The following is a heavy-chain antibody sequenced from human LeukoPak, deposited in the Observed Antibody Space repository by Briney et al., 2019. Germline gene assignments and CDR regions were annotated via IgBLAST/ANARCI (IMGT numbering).Heavy chain of an antibody. V-gene: IGHV4-34*01. D-gene: IGHD3-10*01. J-gene: IGHJ4*02. CDR2: INHSGST. CDR1: GGSFSGYY. CDR3: ARGRSYGSGSPIAY. Sequence: PSETLSLTCAVYGGSFSGYYWSWIRQPPGKGLEWIGEINHSGSTNYNPSLKSRVTISVDTSKNQFSLKLSSVTAADTAVHYCARGRSYGSGSPIAYWGQGTLVTVSS.